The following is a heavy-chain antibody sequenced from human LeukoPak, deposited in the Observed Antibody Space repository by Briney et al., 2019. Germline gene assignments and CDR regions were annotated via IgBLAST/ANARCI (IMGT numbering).Heavy chain of an antibody. V-gene: IGHV5-51*01. CDR1: GYSFPTYW. J-gene: IGHJ4*02. D-gene: IGHD3-10*01. CDR2: IYPGDSDT. CDR3: ARLLEGYGSGSPPDY. Sequence: HGESLKISCKGPGYSFPTYWIGWVRQMPGKGLEWMGIIYPGDSDTRYSPSFQGQVTISADKSISTAYLQWSSLKASDTAMYYCARLLEGYGSGSPPDYWGQGTLVTVSS.